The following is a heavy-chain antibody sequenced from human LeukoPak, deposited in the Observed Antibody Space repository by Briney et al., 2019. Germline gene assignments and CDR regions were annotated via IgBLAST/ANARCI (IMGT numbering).Heavy chain of an antibody. J-gene: IGHJ6*03. CDR3: ASTPGFLFSGYMDV. CDR1: GGSISSGSYY. Sequence: SETLSLTCTVSGGSISSGSYYWSWIRQPAGKGLEWIGRIYTSGSTNYNPSLKSRVTISVDTSKNQFSLKLSSVTAADTAVYYCASTPGFLFSGYMDVWDKGTTVTVSS. V-gene: IGHV4-61*02. CDR2: IYTSGST. D-gene: IGHD3-3*01.